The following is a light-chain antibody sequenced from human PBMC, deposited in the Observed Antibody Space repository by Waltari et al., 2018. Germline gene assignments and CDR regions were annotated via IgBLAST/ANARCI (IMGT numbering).Light chain of an antibody. Sequence: QSALTQPASVSGSPGQSISISCTGTSSDVGGYDYVSWYQQYPGKAPKLMIFDVSNRPSGVSARFSGSKSGNTASLTISGLQAEDEAYYYCSSYSTSSTLVVFGGGTKVTVL. CDR3: SSYSTSSTLVV. CDR2: DVS. J-gene: IGLJ2*01. CDR1: SSDVGGYDY. V-gene: IGLV2-14*03.